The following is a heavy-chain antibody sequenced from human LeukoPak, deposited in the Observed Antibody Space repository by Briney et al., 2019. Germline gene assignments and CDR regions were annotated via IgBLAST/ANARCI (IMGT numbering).Heavy chain of an antibody. CDR1: GYTFTSYG. V-gene: IGHV1-18*01. J-gene: IGHJ4*02. CDR2: ISGYTSNT. Sequence: ASVKVSCKASGYTFTSYGISWVRQAPGQGLEWMGWISGYTSNTNYLQKLQDRVTMTTDTFTNTAYMELRSLRSDDTAVYYCARDYGVGYSYGPFDYWGQGTLVTVSS. CDR3: ARDYGVGYSYGPFDY. D-gene: IGHD5-18*01.